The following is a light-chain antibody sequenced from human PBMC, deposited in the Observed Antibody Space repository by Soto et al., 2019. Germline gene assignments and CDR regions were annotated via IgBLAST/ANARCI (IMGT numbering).Light chain of an antibody. V-gene: IGKV3-11*01. CDR3: LQRSTWYT. J-gene: IGKJ2*01. CDR1: QSVSSY. CDR2: DVS. Sequence: EIVLTQSPATLSLSPGERATLSCRASQSVSSYLAWYQQKPGQAPRLVIYDVSSRAPGVPPRFSGSASGTDFTLTISSLEPEDFAFYYCLQRSTWYTFGQGTKLEIK.